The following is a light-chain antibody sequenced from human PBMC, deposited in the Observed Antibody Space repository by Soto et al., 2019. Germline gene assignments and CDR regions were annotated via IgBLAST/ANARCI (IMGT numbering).Light chain of an antibody. J-gene: IGLJ1*01. V-gene: IGLV2-14*01. CDR2: DVS. CDR1: RSDIGTYNY. Sequence: QSVLTQPASVSGSPGQSITISCTGTRSDIGTYNYVSWYQQHPDKAPRLVIYDVSNRPSGISNRFSGSKSGNTASLTIAGLQSEDEADYYCKSYTTTSSFVFGTGTKSPS. CDR3: KSYTTTSSFV.